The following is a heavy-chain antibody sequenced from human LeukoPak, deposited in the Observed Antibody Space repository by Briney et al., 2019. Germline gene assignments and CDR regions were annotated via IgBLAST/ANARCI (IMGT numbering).Heavy chain of an antibody. CDR3: ASAQPVYGVGDAFDI. CDR1: GFTFSSYA. V-gene: IGHV3-30*04. CDR2: ISYDGSNK. D-gene: IGHD4-17*01. J-gene: IGHJ3*02. Sequence: GGSLRLSCAASGFTFSSYAMHWVRQAPGKGLEWVAVISYDGSNKYYADSVKGRFTISRDNSKNTLYLQMNSLRAEDTAVYYCASAQPVYGVGDAFDIWGQGTMVTVSS.